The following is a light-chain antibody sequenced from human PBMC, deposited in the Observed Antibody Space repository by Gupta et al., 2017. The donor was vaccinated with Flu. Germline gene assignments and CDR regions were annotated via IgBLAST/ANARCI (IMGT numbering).Light chain of an antibody. CDR1: SSDIGNNY. V-gene: IGLV1-51*01. Sequence: KGTISCSGSSSDIGNNYVSWYHQRPGTSPKLLIYENNKRPSVVPDRISGSNSGTSATLVITGLQTGDEADYYCGSLHSRRNTGIFGRGTKLTVL. CDR2: ENN. CDR3: GSLHSRRNTGI. J-gene: IGLJ2*01.